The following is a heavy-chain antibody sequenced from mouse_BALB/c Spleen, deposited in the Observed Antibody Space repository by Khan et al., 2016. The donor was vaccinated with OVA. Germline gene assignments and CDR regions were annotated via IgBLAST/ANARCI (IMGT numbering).Heavy chain of an antibody. CDR2: IYPGTDNT. Sequence: QVQLQQSGAELVRPGTSVKLSCKTSGYIFTSYWIHWVKQRSGPGLEWIARIYPGTDNTYYSEKFKDKATLTADKSSSTAYLQLSSLKSEDSAVFFCAREEALYYFDYWGQGTTLTVSS. J-gene: IGHJ2*01. CDR3: AREEALYYFDY. CDR1: GYIFTSYW. V-gene: IGHV1-76*01. D-gene: IGHD3-2*02.